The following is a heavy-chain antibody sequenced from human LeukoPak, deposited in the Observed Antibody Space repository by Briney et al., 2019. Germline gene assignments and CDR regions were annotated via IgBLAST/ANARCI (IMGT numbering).Heavy chain of an antibody. V-gene: IGHV3-33*01. CDR2: IWYDGSNK. CDR3: ARDSPPYDSSGYCLDY. CDR1: GFTFSSYG. D-gene: IGHD3-22*01. J-gene: IGHJ4*02. Sequence: GGSLRLSCAASGFTFSSYGMHWVRQAPGKGLEWVAVIWYDGSNKYYADSVKGRFTISRDNFKSTLYLQMNSLRAEDTAVYYCARDSPPYDSSGYCLDYWGQGTLVTVSS.